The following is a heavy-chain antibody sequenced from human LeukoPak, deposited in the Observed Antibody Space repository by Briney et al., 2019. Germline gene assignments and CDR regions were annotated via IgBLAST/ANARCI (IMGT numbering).Heavy chain of an antibody. D-gene: IGHD6-19*01. CDR2: IYPGDSDT. V-gene: IGHV5-51*01. CDR1: GYSFTTYW. CDR3: ATSLVYITGYDY. J-gene: IGHJ4*02. Sequence: GESLQLSSKGSGYSFTTYWIAWVRQMPGKGLEWMGIIYPGDSDTTYSPSFQGQVTIPADRSISTAYLQWSSLKASDTAMYYCATSLVYITGYDYWGQGTLVTVSS.